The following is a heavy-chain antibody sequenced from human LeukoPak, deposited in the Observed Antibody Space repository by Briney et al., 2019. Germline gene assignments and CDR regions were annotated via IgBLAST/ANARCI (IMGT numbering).Heavy chain of an antibody. J-gene: IGHJ5*02. D-gene: IGHD3-10*01. V-gene: IGHV5-51*01. Sequence: GESLKISCKGSGYSFTSYWIGWVRQMPGKGLEWMGIIYPGDSDTRYSPSFQGQVTISADKSISTAYLQWSSLKASDTAMYYCARRSGLVRGVIIKGDNWFDPWGQGTLVTVSP. CDR2: IYPGDSDT. CDR3: ARRSGLVRGVIIKGDNWFDP. CDR1: GYSFTSYW.